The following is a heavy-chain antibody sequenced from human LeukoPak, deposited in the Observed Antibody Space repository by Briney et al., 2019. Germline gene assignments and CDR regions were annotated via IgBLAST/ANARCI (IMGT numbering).Heavy chain of an antibody. Sequence: ASVKVSCKASGYTFTGYYMHWVRQAPGQGLEWMGIINPSGGSTSYAQKFQGRVTMTRDTSTSTVYMELSSLRSEDTAVYYCARDGAVAGANYYYGMDVWGQGTTVTVSS. CDR3: ARDGAVAGANYYYGMDV. D-gene: IGHD6-19*01. V-gene: IGHV1-46*01. CDR2: INPSGGST. J-gene: IGHJ6*02. CDR1: GYTFTGYY.